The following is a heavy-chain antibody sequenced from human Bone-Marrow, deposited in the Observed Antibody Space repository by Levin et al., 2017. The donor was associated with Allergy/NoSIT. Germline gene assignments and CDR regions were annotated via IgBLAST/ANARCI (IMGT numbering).Heavy chain of an antibody. V-gene: IGHV1-8*01. CDR1: GSPFTSYD. CDR2: MNPNSGDT. D-gene: IGHD3-16*01. J-gene: IGHJ4*02. CDR3: ARVWGSVDY. Sequence: GGSLRLSCKASGSPFTSYDINWVRQATGQGLEWMGWMNPNSGDTGYAQKFQGRVTMTRNAAISTAYMELNSLRSEDTAVYYCARVWGSVDYWGQGTLVTVSS.